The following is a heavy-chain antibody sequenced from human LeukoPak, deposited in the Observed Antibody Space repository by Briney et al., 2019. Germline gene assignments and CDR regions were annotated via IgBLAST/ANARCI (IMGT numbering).Heavy chain of an antibody. D-gene: IGHD3-22*01. CDR2: INPNSGGT. Sequence: ASVTVSCKASGYTFTGYYMHWVRQAPGQGLEWMGWINPNSGGTNYAQKFQGRVTMTRDTSISTAYMELSRLRSDDTAVYYCARSLITRYYYYGMDVWGQGTTVTVSS. V-gene: IGHV1-2*02. CDR1: GYTFTGYY. J-gene: IGHJ6*02. CDR3: ARSLITRYYYYGMDV.